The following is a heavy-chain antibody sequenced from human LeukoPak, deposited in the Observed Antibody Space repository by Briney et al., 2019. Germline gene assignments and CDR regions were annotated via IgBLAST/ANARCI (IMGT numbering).Heavy chain of an antibody. Sequence: EWVSLISGNGGSTYYADSVKGRFTISRGNSKNTLYLQMSSLRAEDTAVYYCAKDQKMHGDYWGQGTLVTVSS. V-gene: IGHV3-23*01. CDR3: AKDQKMHGDY. D-gene: IGHD5-24*01. J-gene: IGHJ4*02. CDR2: ISGNGGST.